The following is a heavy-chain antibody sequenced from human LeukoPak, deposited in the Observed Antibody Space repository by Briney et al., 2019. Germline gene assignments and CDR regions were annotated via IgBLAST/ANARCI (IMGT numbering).Heavy chain of an antibody. CDR1: GFSFSSYG. CDR3: AKGQYDWGPYYFDY. D-gene: IGHD3-16*01. V-gene: IGHV3-30*18. CDR2: ISYDGTNK. Sequence: GRSLRLSCAASGFSFSSYGMHWVRQAPAKGLERVAVISYDGTNKYYADSVKGRVTISRDNSKTTLYLQMNSLRAEDTAVYYCAKGQYDWGPYYFDYWGQGTLVTVSS. J-gene: IGHJ4*02.